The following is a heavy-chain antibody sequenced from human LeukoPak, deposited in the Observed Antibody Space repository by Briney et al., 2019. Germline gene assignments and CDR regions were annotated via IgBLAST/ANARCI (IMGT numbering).Heavy chain of an antibody. V-gene: IGHV3-23*01. J-gene: IGHJ6*03. CDR3: AKGAYSSSSRLGYYYYMDV. CDR1: GFTFSSYA. D-gene: IGHD6-6*01. Sequence: GGSLRLSCAASGFTFSSYAMSWVRQAPGKGLEWVSAISGSGGSTYYADSVKGRFTISRDNSKNTLYLQMNSLRAEDTAVYYCAKGAYSSSSRLGYYYYMDVWGKGTTVTVSS. CDR2: ISGSGGST.